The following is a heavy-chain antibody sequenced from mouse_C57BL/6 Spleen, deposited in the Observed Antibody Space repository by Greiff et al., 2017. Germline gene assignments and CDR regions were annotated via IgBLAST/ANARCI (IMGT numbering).Heavy chain of an antibody. CDR1: GYAFSSYW. Sequence: QVQLQQSGAELVKPGASVKISCKASGYAFSSYWMNWVKQRPGKGLEWIGQIYPGDGDTNYNGKFKGKATLTADKSSSTAYMQLSSLTSEDSAVYFCARGDYYSSSYVYFDYWGQGTTLTVSS. D-gene: IGHD1-1*01. CDR3: ARGDYYSSSYVYFDY. CDR2: IYPGDGDT. V-gene: IGHV1-80*01. J-gene: IGHJ2*01.